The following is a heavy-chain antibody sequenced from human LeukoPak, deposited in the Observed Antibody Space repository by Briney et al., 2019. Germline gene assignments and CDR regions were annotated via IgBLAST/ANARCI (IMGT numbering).Heavy chain of an antibody. CDR2: INWDGTST. CDR1: GFTFDDYA. Sequence: GGSLRLSCAASGFTFDDYAMHWVRQAPGKGLEWVSLINWDGTSTYYADSVKGRFTISRDNTKNSLYLQMNSLRAEDTALYYCAKDIYTGSDWYIDYYYYAMDVWGQGTTVTVSS. J-gene: IGHJ6*02. V-gene: IGHV3-43D*03. D-gene: IGHD6-19*01. CDR3: AKDIYTGSDWYIDYYYYAMDV.